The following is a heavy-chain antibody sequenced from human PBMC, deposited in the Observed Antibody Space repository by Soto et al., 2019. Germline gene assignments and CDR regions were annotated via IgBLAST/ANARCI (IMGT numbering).Heavy chain of an antibody. Sequence: RGESLKISCQGSGYSFTSYWIGWVRQMPGKGLEWMGIIYPGDSDTRYSPSFQGQVTISADKSISTAYLQWSSLKASDTAMYYCARQLGVEPPRTGWFDPWGQGTLVTVSS. V-gene: IGHV5-51*01. CDR1: GYSFTSYW. CDR2: IYPGDSDT. CDR3: ARQLGVEPPRTGWFDP. D-gene: IGHD3-10*01. J-gene: IGHJ5*02.